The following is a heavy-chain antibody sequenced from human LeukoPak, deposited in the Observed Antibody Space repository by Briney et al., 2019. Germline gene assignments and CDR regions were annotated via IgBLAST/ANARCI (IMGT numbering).Heavy chain of an antibody. CDR2: ISESGSGA. V-gene: IGHV3-23*01. CDR1: GVTFSRDA. J-gene: IGHJ4*02. Sequence: PGGSLRLSCAASGVTFSRDAMSWVRQAPGKGLEWLSAISESGSGAYYADSVKGRFTISRDNSKNTLSLQMNSLRAEDTAVYYCAKARIMITFGGVIGYYFDYWGQGTLVTASS. D-gene: IGHD3-16*02. CDR3: AKARIMITFGGVIGYYFDY.